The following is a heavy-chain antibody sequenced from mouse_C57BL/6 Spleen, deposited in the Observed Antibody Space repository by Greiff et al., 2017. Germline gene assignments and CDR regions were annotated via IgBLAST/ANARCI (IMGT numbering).Heavy chain of an antibody. D-gene: IGHD2-4*01. J-gene: IGHJ2*01. CDR2: LWSDGST. CDR1: GFSLTSYG. Sequence: VKLMESGPGLVAPSQSLSITCTVSGFSLTSYGVHWVRQPPGKGLEWLVVLWSDGSTTYNSALKSRLSISKDNSKSHVFLKMNSLQTDDTAMYXCARHADYDYFDYWGQGTTLTVSS. CDR3: ARHADYDYFDY. V-gene: IGHV2-6-1*01.